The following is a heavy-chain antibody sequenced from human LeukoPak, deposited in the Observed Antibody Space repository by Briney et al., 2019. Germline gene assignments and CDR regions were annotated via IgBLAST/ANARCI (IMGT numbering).Heavy chain of an antibody. CDR3: ARERHATLGGWFDP. D-gene: IGHD2-15*01. V-gene: IGHV4-59*12. CDR2: IYYSGST. Sequence: SETLSLTCTVSGGSISSYYWSWIRQPPGKGLEWIGYIYYSGSTNYNPSLKSRVTISVDRSKNQFSLKLSSVTAADTAVYYCARERHATLGGWFDPWGQGTLVTVSS. CDR1: GGSISSYY. J-gene: IGHJ5*02.